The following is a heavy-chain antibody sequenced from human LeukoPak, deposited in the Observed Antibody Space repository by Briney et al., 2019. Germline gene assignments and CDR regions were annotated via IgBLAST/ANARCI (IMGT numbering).Heavy chain of an antibody. CDR2: INKDGSEK. CDR1: GFILSNHW. Sequence: GGSLRLSCAASGFILSNHWMTWVRQAPGKGPEWVANINKDGSEKYYVDSVKGRFTISRDTAKNSLYLQMNNLRAEDTALYYCARNNDMDVWGQGTTVTVSS. J-gene: IGHJ6*02. D-gene: IGHD1/OR15-1a*01. CDR3: ARNNDMDV. V-gene: IGHV3-7*03.